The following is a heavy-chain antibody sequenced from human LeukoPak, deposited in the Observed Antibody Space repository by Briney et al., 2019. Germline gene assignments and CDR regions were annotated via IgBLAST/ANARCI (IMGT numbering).Heavy chain of an antibody. Sequence: GGSLRLSCAASGFTFSSYGMHWVRQAPGKGLEWVAFIRYDGSNKYYADSVKGRVTISRDNSKNTLYLQMNSLRAEDTAVYYCAKAYYYGSGSYTYYFDYWGQGTLVTVSS. CDR3: AKAYYYGSGSYTYYFDY. J-gene: IGHJ4*02. CDR1: GFTFSSYG. V-gene: IGHV3-30*02. CDR2: IRYDGSNK. D-gene: IGHD3-10*01.